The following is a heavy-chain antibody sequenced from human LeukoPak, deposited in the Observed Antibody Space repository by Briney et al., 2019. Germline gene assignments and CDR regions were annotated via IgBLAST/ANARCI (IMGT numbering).Heavy chain of an antibody. Sequence: SETLSLTCAVYGGSFSGYYWSWIRQPPGKGLEWIGEINHSGSTNYNPSLKSRVTISVDTSKNQFSLKLSSVTAADTAVYYCARHKIGYYYGSGSQYYFDYWGQGTLVTVSS. J-gene: IGHJ4*02. CDR2: INHSGST. CDR1: GGSFSGYY. D-gene: IGHD3-10*01. V-gene: IGHV4-34*01. CDR3: ARHKIGYYYGSGSQYYFDY.